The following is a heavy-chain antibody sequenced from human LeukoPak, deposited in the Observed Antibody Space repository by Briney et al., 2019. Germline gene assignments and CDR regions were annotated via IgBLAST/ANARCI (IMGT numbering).Heavy chain of an antibody. D-gene: IGHD6-13*01. Sequence: GGSLRLSCAASGFTFSSYAMSWVRQAPGKGLEWVSAISGSGGSTYYADPVKGRFTISRDNSKNTLYLQMNSLRAEDTAVYYCAKDPYSSSWTHYFDYWGQGTLVTVSS. J-gene: IGHJ4*02. V-gene: IGHV3-23*01. CDR3: AKDPYSSSWTHYFDY. CDR2: ISGSGGST. CDR1: GFTFSSYA.